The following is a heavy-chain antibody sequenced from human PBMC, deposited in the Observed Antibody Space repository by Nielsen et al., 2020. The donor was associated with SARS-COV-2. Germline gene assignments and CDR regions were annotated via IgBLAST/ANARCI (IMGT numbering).Heavy chain of an antibody. Sequence: ASVNVSCKASGYTFTNYAMNWVRQAPGQGLEWMGWISTDSGNPTYAQGFTGRFVFSLDTSVTTTYLQISNLKAEDTAVYYCAREQSFCGVDCYSYFDFWGQGALVTVSS. CDR3: AREQSFCGVDCYSYFDF. J-gene: IGHJ4*02. D-gene: IGHD2-21*02. V-gene: IGHV7-4-1*02. CDR1: GYTFTNYA. CDR2: ISTDSGNP.